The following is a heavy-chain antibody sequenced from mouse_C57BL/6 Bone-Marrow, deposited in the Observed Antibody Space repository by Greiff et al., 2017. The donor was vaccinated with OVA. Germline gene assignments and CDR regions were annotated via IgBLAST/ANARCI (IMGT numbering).Heavy chain of an antibody. CDR3: TSMVTTRERDYYAMDY. Sequence: DVKLVESGEGLVKPGGYLKLSCAASGFTFSSYAMSWVRQTPEKRLEWVAYISSGGDYIYYADTVKGRFTIPRDNARNTLYLQMSSLKAEDTAMYYCTSMVTTRERDYYAMDYWGQGTSVTVSS. CDR1: GFTFSSYA. CDR2: ISSGGDYI. J-gene: IGHJ4*01. D-gene: IGHD2-2*01. V-gene: IGHV5-9-1*02.